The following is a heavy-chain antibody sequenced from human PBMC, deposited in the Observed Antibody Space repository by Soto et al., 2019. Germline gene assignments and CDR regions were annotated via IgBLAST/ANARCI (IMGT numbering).Heavy chain of an antibody. CDR3: ARAHWGVRGVIEQYDY. CDR2: IGTAGDT. D-gene: IGHD3-10*01. CDR1: GFTFSSYD. V-gene: IGHV3-13*01. Sequence: GGSLRLSCAASGFTFSSYDMHWVRQATGKGLEWVSAIGTAGDTYYPGSVKGRFTISRENAKNSLYLQMNSLRAGDTAVYYCARAHWGVRGVIEQYDYWGQGTLVTVSS. J-gene: IGHJ4*02.